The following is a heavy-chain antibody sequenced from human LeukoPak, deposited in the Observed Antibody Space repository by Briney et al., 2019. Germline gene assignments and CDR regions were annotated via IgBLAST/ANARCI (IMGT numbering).Heavy chain of an antibody. CDR2: IYYSGST. CDR3: ARLSGGPKIFDY. J-gene: IGHJ4*02. Sequence: PSETLSLTCTVSGGSISSYYWNWLRQPPGKGLERLGYIYYSGSTNYNPSLKSRVTISVDTSKNQFSLKLSSVTAADTAVYYCARLSGGPKIFDYWGQGTLVTVSS. D-gene: IGHD2-15*01. CDR1: GGSISSYY. V-gene: IGHV4-59*08.